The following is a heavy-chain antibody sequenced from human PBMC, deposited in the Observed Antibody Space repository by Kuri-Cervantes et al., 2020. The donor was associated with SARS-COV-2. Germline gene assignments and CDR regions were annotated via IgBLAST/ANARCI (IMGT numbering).Heavy chain of an antibody. V-gene: IGHV4-31*03. CDR1: GGSISSGDSISSGGHY. CDR2: IYYRGST. CDR3: AGSSGWYTYYYYGMDV. J-gene: IGHJ6*02. Sequence: SETLSLTCTVSGGSISSGDSISSGGHYWSWIRQLPGKGLEWIGYIYYRGSTYYNPSLKSRVSISADPSKNQFSLKLSSVTAADTAVYYCAGSSGWYTYYYYGMDVWGQGTTVTVSS. D-gene: IGHD6-19*01.